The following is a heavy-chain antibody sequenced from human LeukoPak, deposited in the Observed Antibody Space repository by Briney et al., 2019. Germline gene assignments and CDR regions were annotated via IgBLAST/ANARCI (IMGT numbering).Heavy chain of an antibody. J-gene: IGHJ6*03. Sequence: PGGSLRLSCVASGFTFSSRDWMTWVRQAPGKGLEWVAFIRYDGSNKYYADSVKGRFTISRDNSKNTLYLQMNSLRAEDTAVYYCAKELDSSSWYLYYYYMDVWGKGTTVTISS. CDR3: AKELDSSSWYLYYYYMDV. CDR1: GFTFSSRDW. D-gene: IGHD6-13*01. V-gene: IGHV3-30*02. CDR2: IRYDGSNK.